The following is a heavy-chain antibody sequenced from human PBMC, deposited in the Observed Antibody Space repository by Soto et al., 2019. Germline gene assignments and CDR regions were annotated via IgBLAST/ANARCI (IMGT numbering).Heavy chain of an antibody. V-gene: IGHV1-69*12. CDR1: GDTFTIFA. Sequence: QVQLVQSGAEVKKPGSSVKVSCKASGDTFTIFAISWVRQAPGQGLEWMGGIIPTIGTTNYAQRFQGRITIAGDESTGTAYMELGSLKSEDTAVYSCARDLGSGYEPGDYWGQGTRVTVSS. CDR2: IIPTIGTT. J-gene: IGHJ4*02. D-gene: IGHD5-12*01. CDR3: ARDLGSGYEPGDY.